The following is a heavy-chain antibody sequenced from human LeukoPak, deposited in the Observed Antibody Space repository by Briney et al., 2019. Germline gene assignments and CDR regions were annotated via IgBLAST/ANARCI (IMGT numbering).Heavy chain of an antibody. V-gene: IGHV3-15*01. CDR2: IKSKTDGGTR. J-gene: IGHJ4*02. Sequence: PGGSLTLSCAVSGFTSSNAWMSWVRQAPGKGLEWVGRIKSKTDGGTRDYAAPVKGRFTISRDDSKNTLYLQMNSLKTEDTAVYYCATDPGYTYGFFDYWGQGTLVTVSS. D-gene: IGHD5-18*01. CDR1: GFTSSNAW. CDR3: ATDPGYTYGFFDY.